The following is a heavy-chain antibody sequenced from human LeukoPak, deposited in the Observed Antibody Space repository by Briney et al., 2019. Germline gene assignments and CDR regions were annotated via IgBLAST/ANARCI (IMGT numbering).Heavy chain of an antibody. CDR2: IYHSGST. J-gene: IGHJ3*02. V-gene: IGHV4-4*02. CDR1: GGSISSSNW. D-gene: IGHD3-22*01. CDR3: AREVEYYDSSGYRPHAFDI. Sequence: SETLSLTCAVSGGSISSSNWWSWVRQPPGKGLEWIGEIYHSGSTNYNPSLRSRVTISVDRSKNQFSLKLNSVTAADTAVYYCAREVEYYDSSGYRPHAFDIWGQGTVVTASS.